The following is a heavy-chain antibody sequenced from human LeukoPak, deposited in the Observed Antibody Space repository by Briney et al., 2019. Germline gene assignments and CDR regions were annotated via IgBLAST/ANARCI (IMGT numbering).Heavy chain of an antibody. D-gene: IGHD3-22*01. CDR3: AKDTAHGRYYDSSGPFDY. CDR1: GFTFSSYG. J-gene: IGHJ4*02. V-gene: IGHV3-23*01. Sequence: PGGSLRLSCAASGFTFSSYGMSWVRQAPGKGLEWVSGISGSGSGTYYADSVKGRFTISRDNSKNTLHLQMNSLRAEDTAVYYCAKDTAHGRYYDSSGPFDYWGQGTLVTVSS. CDR2: ISGSGSGT.